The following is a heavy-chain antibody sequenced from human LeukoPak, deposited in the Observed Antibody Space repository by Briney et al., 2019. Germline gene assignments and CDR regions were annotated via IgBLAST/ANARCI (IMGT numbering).Heavy chain of an antibody. CDR3: ATYYYDSSGYYYIDY. D-gene: IGHD3-22*01. CDR1: GYTFTGYY. J-gene: IGHJ4*02. Sequence: ASVKVSCKASGYTFTGYYMHWVRQAPGQGLEWMGWINPNSSGTNYAQKFQGRVTMTRDTSISTAYMELSRLRSDDTAVYYCATYYYDSSGYYYIDYWGQGTLVTVSS. CDR2: INPNSSGT. V-gene: IGHV1-2*02.